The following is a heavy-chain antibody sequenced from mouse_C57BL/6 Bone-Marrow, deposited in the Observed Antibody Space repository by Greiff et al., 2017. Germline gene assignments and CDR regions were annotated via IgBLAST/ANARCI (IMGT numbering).Heavy chain of an antibody. J-gene: IGHJ1*03. V-gene: IGHV1-85*01. CDR1: GYTFTSYD. Sequence: VQLQQSGPELVKPGASVKLSCKASGYTFTSYDITWVKQRPGQGLEWIGWIYPRDGSTKYNEKFKGKATLTVDTSSSTAYMELRSLTSEDSAVYFCARLEFYGSSGDWYFDVWGTGTTVTVSS. D-gene: IGHD1-1*01. CDR3: ARLEFYGSSGDWYFDV. CDR2: IYPRDGST.